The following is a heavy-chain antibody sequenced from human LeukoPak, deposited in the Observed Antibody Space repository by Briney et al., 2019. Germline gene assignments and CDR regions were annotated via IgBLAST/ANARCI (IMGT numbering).Heavy chain of an antibody. CDR3: ARDRYSSSWYFDY. D-gene: IGHD6-13*01. V-gene: IGHV3-33*01. CDR1: GFTFSSYG. J-gene: IGHJ4*02. CDR2: IWYDGSNK. Sequence: GGSLRLSCAASGFTFSSYGMHWVRQAPGKGRGWVAVIWYDGSNKYYADSVKGRFTISRDNSKNTLYLQMNSLRAEDTAVYYCARDRYSSSWYFDYWGQGTLVTVSS.